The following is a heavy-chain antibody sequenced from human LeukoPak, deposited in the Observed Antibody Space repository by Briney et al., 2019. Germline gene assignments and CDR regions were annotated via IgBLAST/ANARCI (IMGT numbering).Heavy chain of an antibody. CDR3: ATQGATHDY. CDR2: INHSGST. J-gene: IGHJ4*02. D-gene: IGHD1-26*01. CDR1: GGSISSGGYY. V-gene: IGHV4-39*01. Sequence: SETLSLTCTVSGGSISSGGYYWSWIRQPPGKGLEWIGEINHSGSTNYNPSLKSRVTISVDTSKNQFSLKLSSVTAADTAVYYCATQGATHDYWGQGTLVTVSS.